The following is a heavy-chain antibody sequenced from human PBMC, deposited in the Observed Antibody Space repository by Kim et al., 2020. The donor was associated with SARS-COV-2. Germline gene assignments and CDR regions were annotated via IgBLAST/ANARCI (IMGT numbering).Heavy chain of an antibody. V-gene: IGHV4-34*01. D-gene: IGHD3-22*01. Sequence: SETLSLTCAVYGGSFSGYYWSWIRQPPGKGLEWIGEINHSGSTNYNPSLKSRVTISVDTSKNQFSLKLSSVTAADTAVYYCARRADSSGYWVNAFDIWGQGTMVTVSS. CDR1: GGSFSGYY. CDR3: ARRADSSGYWVNAFDI. CDR2: INHSGST. J-gene: IGHJ3*02.